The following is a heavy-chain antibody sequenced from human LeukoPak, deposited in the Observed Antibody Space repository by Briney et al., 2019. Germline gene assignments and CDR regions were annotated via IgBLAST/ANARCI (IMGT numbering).Heavy chain of an antibody. V-gene: IGHV3-23*01. Sequence: AGSLTLSCATSGFTFSNYAVSWVRQAPGKGLKWVPSISGSGGARYYRTSGKGRFTISRDNSKNTLYLQMNSLRAEDTAVYYCAKDPYRAWSGLVDYWGQGTLVTVSS. CDR3: AKDPYRAWSGLVDY. D-gene: IGHD5-12*01. CDR1: GFTFSNYA. CDR2: ISGSGGAR. J-gene: IGHJ4*02.